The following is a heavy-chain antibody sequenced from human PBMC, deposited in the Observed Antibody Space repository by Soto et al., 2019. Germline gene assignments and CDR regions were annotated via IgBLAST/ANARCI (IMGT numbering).Heavy chain of an antibody. CDR3: ATSQKGYNWNYFDH. Sequence: SETLSLTCAVSGASISGSYYYWAWLRQSPGKGPEWIGSVFYTGFTSYNPSLESRVSVSVDTSKSQFSLKLSAVTAADTAAYYCATSQKGYNWNYFDHWGQGALVTVSS. CDR1: GASISGSYYY. V-gene: IGHV4-39*01. CDR2: VFYTGFT. J-gene: IGHJ4*02. D-gene: IGHD1-20*01.